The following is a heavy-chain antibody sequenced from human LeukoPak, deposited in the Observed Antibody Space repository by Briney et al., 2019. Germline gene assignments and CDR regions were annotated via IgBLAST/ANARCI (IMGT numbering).Heavy chain of an antibody. CDR1: GGSISTYY. CDR3: ARDPAGGGALDL. Sequence: SETLSLTCTVSGGSISTYYWSWIRQPPGKGLEWIGYFYYSGSTNYNPSLKSRVTISVDTSKNQFSLNLISVTAADTAVYYCARDPAGGGALDLWGQGTMVTVSS. V-gene: IGHV4-59*01. CDR2: FYYSGST. D-gene: IGHD3-10*01. J-gene: IGHJ3*01.